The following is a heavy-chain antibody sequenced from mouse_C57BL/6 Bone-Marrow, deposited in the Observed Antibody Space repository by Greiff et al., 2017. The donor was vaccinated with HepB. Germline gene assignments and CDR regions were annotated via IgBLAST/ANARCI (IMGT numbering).Heavy chain of an antibody. J-gene: IGHJ4*01. CDR2: IDPENGDT. CDR3: TTGSSYAMDN. V-gene: IGHV14-4*01. D-gene: IGHD1-1*01. Sequence: VQLQQSGAELVRPGASVKLSCTASGFNIKDYYMHWVKQRPEQGLEWIGWIDPENGDTNYASKFQGKATITADTSSNTAYLQLSSLTSEDTAVYYCTTGSSYAMDNWGRGTAVTVTS. CDR1: GFNIKDYY.